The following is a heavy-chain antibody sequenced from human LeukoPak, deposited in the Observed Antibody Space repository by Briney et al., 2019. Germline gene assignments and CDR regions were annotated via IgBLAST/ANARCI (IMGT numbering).Heavy chain of an antibody. J-gene: IGHJ4*02. CDR1: GYSISSSSYQ. Sequence: SETLSLTCIVSGYSISSSSYQWGWIRQPPGKGLEWIGSIYYTGSTSYNPSLKSRVTISIDMSKNQFSLQLTSLTAADTAVYYCARDMVEGATSSSHFDYWGQGTLVTVSS. D-gene: IGHD1-26*01. V-gene: IGHV4-39*07. CDR2: IYYTGST. CDR3: ARDMVEGATSSSHFDY.